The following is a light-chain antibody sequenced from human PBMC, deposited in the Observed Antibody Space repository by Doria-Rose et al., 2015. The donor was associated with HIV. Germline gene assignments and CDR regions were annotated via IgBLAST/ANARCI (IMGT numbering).Light chain of an antibody. CDR3: QQSCCTPST. J-gene: IGKJ2*02. CDR2: AAS. Sequence: DIRMTQSPSSPSASVGDRVTITCRASQSISSYLNWYQQKPGKAPKLLIYAASSLQSGVPSRFSGSGSGTDFTLTISSLQPEDFAAYYCQQSCCTPSTFGQGTKREIK. CDR1: QSISSY. V-gene: IGKV1-39*01.